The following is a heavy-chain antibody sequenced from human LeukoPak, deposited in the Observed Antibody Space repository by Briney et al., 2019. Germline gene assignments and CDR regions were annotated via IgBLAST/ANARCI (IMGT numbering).Heavy chain of an antibody. D-gene: IGHD1-1*01. CDR2: ISDDGSNK. Sequence: PGGSLGLSCAASGFTFSTYPMHWVRQAPGKGLEWVAVISDDGSNKYYADSVKGRFTISRDNSKNTLYLQMNSLRAEDTAVYYCARPRLAYYYYGMDVWGKGTTVTVSS. CDR3: ARPRLAYYYYGMDV. CDR1: GFTFSTYP. J-gene: IGHJ6*04. V-gene: IGHV3-30*04.